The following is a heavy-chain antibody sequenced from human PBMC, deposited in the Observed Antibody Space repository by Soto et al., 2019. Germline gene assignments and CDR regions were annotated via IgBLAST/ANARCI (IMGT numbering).Heavy chain of an antibody. CDR2: IYYSGST. J-gene: IGHJ3*02. V-gene: IGHV4-31*03. CDR3: ASDRDHIQLCTRGAFDI. Sequence: QVQLQESGPGLVKPSQTLSLTCTVSGGSISSGGYYWSWIRQHPGKGLEWIGYIYYSGSTYYNPSLKSRVTISVDASKNQFSLKLSSVTAADTAVYYCASDRDHIQLCTRGAFDIWGQGTMVTVSS. CDR1: GGSISSGGYY. D-gene: IGHD5-18*01.